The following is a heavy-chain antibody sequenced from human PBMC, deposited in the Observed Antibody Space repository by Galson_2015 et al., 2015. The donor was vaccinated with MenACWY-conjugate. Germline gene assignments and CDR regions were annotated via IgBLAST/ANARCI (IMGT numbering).Heavy chain of an antibody. D-gene: IGHD3-16*01. CDR1: GFNLNFYA. V-gene: IGHV3-48*02. CDR2: ISLSGSTV. CDR3: ARRQRIITYAADGGVDGMDV. Sequence: SLRLSCAASGFNLNFYALNWVRQAPGKGLEWISFISLSGSTVHYADSVKGRFNISRDHAKKSLFLQMNSLRDEDTAVYFCARRQRIITYAADGGVDGMDVWRQGTTVIVSS. J-gene: IGHJ6*02.